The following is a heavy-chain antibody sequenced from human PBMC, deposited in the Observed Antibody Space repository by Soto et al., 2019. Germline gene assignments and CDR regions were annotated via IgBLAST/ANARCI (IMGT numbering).Heavy chain of an antibody. CDR1: GFTFSIYA. J-gene: IGHJ4*02. Sequence: PGGSLRLSCAASGFTFSIYAMSWVRQAPGKGLEWVSAISGSGGSTYYADSVKGRFTISRDNSKNTLYLQMNSLRAEDTAVYYCAKDWLLCPGGYCYWGQGTLVTVSS. CDR2: ISGSGGST. CDR3: AKDWLLCPGGYCY. V-gene: IGHV3-23*01. D-gene: IGHD3-10*02.